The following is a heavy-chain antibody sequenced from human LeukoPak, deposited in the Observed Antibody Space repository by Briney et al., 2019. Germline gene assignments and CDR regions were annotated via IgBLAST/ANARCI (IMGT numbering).Heavy chain of an antibody. CDR2: ISTSAGTI. V-gene: IGHV3-48*03. CDR1: GFSFSSYD. J-gene: IGHJ5*02. D-gene: IGHD3-10*01. CDR3: ARDYVSGSFGP. Sequence: GGSLRLSCAASGFSFSSYDMNWVRQAPGKGLEWVSYISTSAGTIYYADSVKGRFTISRDNAKNSLYLQMNSLRVEDTAVYYCARDYVSGSFGPWGQGTLVTVSS.